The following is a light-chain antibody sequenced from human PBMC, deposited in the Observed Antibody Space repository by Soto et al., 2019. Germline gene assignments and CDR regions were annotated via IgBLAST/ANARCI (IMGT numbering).Light chain of an antibody. J-gene: IGLJ2*01. CDR3: QSYDNNLVV. V-gene: IGLV1-40*01. CDR1: SSNIGAGYD. CDR2: GNI. Sequence: QSVLTQPPSVSGAPGQRVTISCTGNSSNIGAGYDVHWYRQLPGTAPSVLIYGNINRPSGVPDRFSASKSGTSASLAITGLQAEDEADYYCQSYDNNLVVFGGGTKVTVL.